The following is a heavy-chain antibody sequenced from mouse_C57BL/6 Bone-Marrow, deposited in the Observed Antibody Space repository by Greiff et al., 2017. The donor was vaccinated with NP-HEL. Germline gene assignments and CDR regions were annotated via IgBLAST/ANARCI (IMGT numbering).Heavy chain of an antibody. CDR2: INPYNGGT. Sequence: VHVKQSGPVLVKPGASVKMSCKASGYTFTDYYMNWVKQSHGKSLEWIGVINPYNGGTSYNQKFKGKATLTVDKSSSTAYMELNSLTSADSAVYYCAPTAQAHWGQGTLVTVSA. CDR1: GYTFTDYY. D-gene: IGHD3-2*02. V-gene: IGHV1-19*01. CDR3: APTAQAH. J-gene: IGHJ3*01.